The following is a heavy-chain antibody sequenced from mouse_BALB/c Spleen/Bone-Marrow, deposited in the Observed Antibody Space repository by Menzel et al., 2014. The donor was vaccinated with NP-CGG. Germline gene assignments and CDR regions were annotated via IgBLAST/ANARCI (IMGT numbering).Heavy chain of an antibody. CDR2: IWRGGST. J-gene: IGHJ1*01. CDR3: AKGGITTVWYFDV. CDR1: GFSLTGNG. V-gene: IGHV2-5*01. D-gene: IGHD1-1*01. Sequence: VQLQQSGPGLVQPSQSLPITCTVSGFSLTGNGVHWVRQSPGKGLEWLGVIWRGGSTDYNAAFMSRLTITKDNSKNQVFFKMNSLQGDDTAMYYCAKGGITTVWYFDVWGAGTTVTVSS.